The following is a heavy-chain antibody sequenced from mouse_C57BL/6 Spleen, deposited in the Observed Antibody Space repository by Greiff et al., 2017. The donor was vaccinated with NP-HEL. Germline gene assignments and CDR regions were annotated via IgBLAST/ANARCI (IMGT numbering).Heavy chain of an antibody. V-gene: IGHV5-6*02. Sequence: DVKLVESGGDLVKPGGSLKLSCAASGFTFSSYGMSWVRQTPDKRLEWVATISSGGSYTYYPDSVKGRFTISRDNAKNTLYLQMSSLKSEDTAMYYCARHDYGSFPWYFDVWGTGTTVTVSS. CDR3: ARHDYGSFPWYFDV. J-gene: IGHJ1*03. CDR2: ISSGGSYT. CDR1: GFTFSSYG. D-gene: IGHD1-1*01.